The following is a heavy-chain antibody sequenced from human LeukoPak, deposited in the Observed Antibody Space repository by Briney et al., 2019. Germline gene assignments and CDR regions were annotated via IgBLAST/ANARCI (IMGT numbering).Heavy chain of an antibody. J-gene: IGHJ4*02. Sequence: GGSLRLSCGASGFTVSNSWMSWIRQAPGKGLEWVATIKQDGIGKFYVDSVKGRFTISRDSAKNSLCLQMNSLRAEDTALYYCTRDVHDFWGQGTLVSVSS. CDR3: TRDVHDF. V-gene: IGHV3-7*01. CDR2: IKQDGIGK. D-gene: IGHD6-6*01. CDR1: GFTVSNSW.